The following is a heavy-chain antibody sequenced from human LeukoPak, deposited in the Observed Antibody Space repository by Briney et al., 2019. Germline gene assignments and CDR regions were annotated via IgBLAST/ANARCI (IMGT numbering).Heavy chain of an antibody. CDR1: GGSISSGSYY. J-gene: IGHJ4*02. CDR2: IYTSGST. V-gene: IGHV4-61*02. Sequence: SETLSLTCTVSGGSISSGSYYWSWIRQPAGKELEWIGRIYTSGSTNYTPSLTSRVTISVDTSKKQFSLKLSSVTAADTAVYYCARCGYSGYGGFDYWGQGTLVTVSS. D-gene: IGHD5-12*01. CDR3: ARCGYSGYGGFDY.